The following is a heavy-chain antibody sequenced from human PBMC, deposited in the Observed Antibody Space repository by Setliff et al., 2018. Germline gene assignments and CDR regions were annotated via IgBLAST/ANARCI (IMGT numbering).Heavy chain of an antibody. CDR1: GFTFSNFA. J-gene: IGHJ4*02. V-gene: IGHV3-23*01. CDR3: ARDRLRYFDWLLCTAIDY. Sequence: LSLSCAASGFTFSNFAMTWVRQAPGKGLEWVSGISGSGDKTYYVDSVKGRFSISRDNSKNTLYLQMNSLRAEDTAVYYCARDRLRYFDWLLCTAIDYWGQGTLVTVSS. D-gene: IGHD3-9*01. CDR2: ISGSGDKT.